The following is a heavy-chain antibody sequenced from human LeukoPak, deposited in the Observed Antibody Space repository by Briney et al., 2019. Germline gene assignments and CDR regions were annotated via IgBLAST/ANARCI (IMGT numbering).Heavy chain of an antibody. Sequence: PSETLSLTCTVSGGSISNSSYYWGWIRQPPGKGLEWIGSIYYSGSTYYNPSLKSRVTISVDTSKNQFSLKLSSVTAADTAVYYCARHGAHRGWFGPWGQGTLVTASS. D-gene: IGHD3-10*01. CDR3: ARHGAHRGWFGP. V-gene: IGHV4-39*01. CDR2: IYYSGST. CDR1: GGSISNSSYY. J-gene: IGHJ5*02.